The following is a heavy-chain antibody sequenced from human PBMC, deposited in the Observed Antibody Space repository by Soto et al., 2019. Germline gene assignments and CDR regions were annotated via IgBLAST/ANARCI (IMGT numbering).Heavy chain of an antibody. J-gene: IGHJ4*02. CDR3: ARGSNDIGY. CDR1: GGTYTSYS. D-gene: IGHD1-1*01. CDR2: IIPILGIA. V-gene: IGHV1-69*04. Sequence: VEASSKAPGGTYTSYSLSLVRQAPGQGLEWMGRIIPILGIANYAQKFQGRVTITADKSTSTAYMELRSPRSDDTAVYYCARGSNDIGYWGQGTLVTVSS.